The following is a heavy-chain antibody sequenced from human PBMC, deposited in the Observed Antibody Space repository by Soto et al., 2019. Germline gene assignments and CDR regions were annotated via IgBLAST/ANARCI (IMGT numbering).Heavy chain of an antibody. D-gene: IGHD5-12*01. J-gene: IGHJ4*02. CDR2: INPSGGST. CDR3: ARDLKIGGYVGY. V-gene: IGHV1-46*01. Sequence: ASVKVSCKASGYTFTSYYMHWVLQAPGQGLEWMGIINPSGGSTSYAQKFQGRVTMTRDTSTSTVYMELSSLRSEDTAVYYCARDLKIGGYVGYWGQGTLVTVSS. CDR1: GYTFTSYY.